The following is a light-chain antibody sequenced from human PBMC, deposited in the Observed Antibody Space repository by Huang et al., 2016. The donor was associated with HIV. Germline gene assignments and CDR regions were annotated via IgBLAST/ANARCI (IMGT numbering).Light chain of an antibody. Sequence: EIVLTQSPGTLSLSPGERATLSCRASQSVKTNYLAWYQHKPGQAPRLVIYGATNRATGIPDRFSGSGSGTDFTLTISRLEPEDFAVYYCQQYGSSPETFGPGTKVDIK. CDR1: QSVKTNY. V-gene: IGKV3-20*01. J-gene: IGKJ3*01. CDR3: QQYGSSPET. CDR2: GAT.